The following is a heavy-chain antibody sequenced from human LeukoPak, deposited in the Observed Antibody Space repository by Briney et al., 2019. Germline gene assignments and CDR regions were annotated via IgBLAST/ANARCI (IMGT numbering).Heavy chain of an antibody. V-gene: IGHV1-69*05. D-gene: IGHD5-24*01. CDR2: IIPIFGTA. Sequence: GASVKVSCKASGGTFSSYAISWVRQAPGQGLEWMGRIIPIFGTANYAQKFQGRVTITTDESTRTAYMELSSLRSEDTAVYYCARDRGRDGYNLWGQGTLVTVS. CDR1: GGTFSSYA. CDR3: ARDRGRDGYNL. J-gene: IGHJ4*02.